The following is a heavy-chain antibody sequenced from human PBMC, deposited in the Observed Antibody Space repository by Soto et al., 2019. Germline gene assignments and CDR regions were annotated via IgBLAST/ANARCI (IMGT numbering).Heavy chain of an antibody. D-gene: IGHD1-26*01. CDR3: ANRPRYYNVVV. J-gene: IGHJ6*02. V-gene: IGHV3-23*01. CDR1: DFTFSNYV. CDR2: ISGSGTST. Sequence: EAQLLESGGGLVQPGGSLRLSCAASDFTFSNYVMSWVRQAPGKGLEWVTGISGSGTSTYFADSVKGRFTISRDNSKNTRFLQMNNLRVEDTAIYYGANRPRYYNVVVWGQGNTVTVSS.